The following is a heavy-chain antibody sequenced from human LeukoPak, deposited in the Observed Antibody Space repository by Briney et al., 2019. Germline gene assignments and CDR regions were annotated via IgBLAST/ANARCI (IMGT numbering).Heavy chain of an antibody. CDR3: ARQQQLDWFDP. Sequence: ASVKVSCKASGGTFSSYAISWVRQAPGQGLEWMGWINPNSGGTNYAQKFQGRVTMTRDTSISTAYMELSRLRSDDTAVYYCARQQQLDWFDPWGQGTLVTVSS. D-gene: IGHD6-13*01. J-gene: IGHJ5*02. CDR2: INPNSGGT. V-gene: IGHV1-2*02. CDR1: GGTFSSYA.